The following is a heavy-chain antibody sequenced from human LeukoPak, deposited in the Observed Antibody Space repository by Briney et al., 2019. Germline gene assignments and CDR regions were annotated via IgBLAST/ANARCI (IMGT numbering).Heavy chain of an antibody. V-gene: IGHV5-51*01. Sequence: GESLEISLKGSGYSFTTYWIGGVRQMPGKGLEWMGFIYLRDSDTRYSPSFQGHVTISADKSISTAYLQWSSLKASDTAMYYCARLWARAFDIWGQGTMVTVSS. CDR3: ARLWARAFDI. CDR2: IYLRDSDT. D-gene: IGHD3-10*01. CDR1: GYSFTTYW. J-gene: IGHJ3*02.